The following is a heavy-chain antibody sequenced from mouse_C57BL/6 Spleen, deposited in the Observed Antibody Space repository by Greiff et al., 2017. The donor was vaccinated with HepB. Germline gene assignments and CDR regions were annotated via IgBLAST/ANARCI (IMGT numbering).Heavy chain of an antibody. J-gene: IGHJ2*01. V-gene: IGHV5-17*01. Sequence: DVMLVESGGGLVKPGGSLTLSCAASGFTFSDYGMHWVRQAPEKGLEWVAYISSGSSTIYYADTVKGRFTISRDKAKNTLFLQMTSLRSEDTAMYYCARRVAVYDGSSYALYYFDYWGQGTTLTVSS. CDR2: ISSGSSTI. CDR1: GFTFSDYG. CDR3: ARRVAVYDGSSYALYYFDY. D-gene: IGHD1-1*01.